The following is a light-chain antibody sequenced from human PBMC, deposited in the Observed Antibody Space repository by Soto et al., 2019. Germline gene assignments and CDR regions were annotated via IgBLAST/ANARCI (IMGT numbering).Light chain of an antibody. CDR1: SSDVGGYNY. CDR2: EVT. CDR3: SSYTSSTTLEV. J-gene: IGLJ1*01. V-gene: IGLV2-14*01. Sequence: QSALTQPASVSWSPGQSITISCTGTSSDVGGYNYVSWYQQHPGKAPKLMIYEVTNRPSGVSNRFSGSKSGNTASLTISGLQAEDEAEYYCSSYTSSTTLEVFGSGTKVTVL.